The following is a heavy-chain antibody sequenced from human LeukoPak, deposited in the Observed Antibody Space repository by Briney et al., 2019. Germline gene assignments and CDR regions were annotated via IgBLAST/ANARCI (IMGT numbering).Heavy chain of an antibody. CDR2: ISSSGSTI. V-gene: IGHV3-48*03. D-gene: IGHD2-15*01. CDR1: GFTFSRYE. J-gene: IGHJ3*02. Sequence: GGSLRLSRAASGFTFSRYEMNCVSQAPGKGLEWVSYISSSGSTIYYADSVKGRFTISRDNAKNSLYLQMNSLRAEDTAVYYCARDCGGGSCYGPYDAFDIWGQGTMVTVSS. CDR3: ARDCGGGSCYGPYDAFDI.